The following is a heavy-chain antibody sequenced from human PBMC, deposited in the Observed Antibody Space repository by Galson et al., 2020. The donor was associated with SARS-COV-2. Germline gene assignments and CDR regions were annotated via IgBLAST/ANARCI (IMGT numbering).Heavy chain of an antibody. D-gene: IGHD2-15*01. CDR2: VSGSRSYT. V-gene: IGHV3-11*06. CDR3: ARSGRDCSGGICYGAEYFQH. CDR1: GFTFSDYY. J-gene: IGHJ1*01. Sequence: GESLKISCAASGFTFSDYYMSWIRQAPGKGLEWLSYVSGSRSYTSYADSVKGRFTISRDNPKNSLYLQMNDLRAEDTALYFCARSGRDCSGGICYGAEYFQHWGQGALVTVSS.